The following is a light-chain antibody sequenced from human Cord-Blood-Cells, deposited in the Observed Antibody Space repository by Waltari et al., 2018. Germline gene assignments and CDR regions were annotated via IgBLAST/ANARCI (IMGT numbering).Light chain of an antibody. V-gene: IGKV3-15*01. CDR2: GAS. J-gene: IGKJ1*01. CDR3: QQYNNWPWT. CDR1: QRVSSN. Sequence: EIVMTQSPATLSVSPGERATLPCRASQRVSSNLAWYQQKPGQAPRLLIYGASTRATGIPARFSGSWSGTEFTLTISSLQSEDFAVYYCQQYNNWPWTFGQGTKVEIK.